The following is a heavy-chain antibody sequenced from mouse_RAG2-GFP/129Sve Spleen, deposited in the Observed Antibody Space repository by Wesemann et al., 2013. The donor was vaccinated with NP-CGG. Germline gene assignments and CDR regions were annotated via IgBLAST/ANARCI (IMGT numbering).Heavy chain of an antibody. V-gene: IGHV3-2*02. CDR3: AFNWDRFAY. J-gene: IGHJ3*01. CDR1: GYSITSDYA. Sequence: DVQLQESGPGLVKPSQSLSLTCTVTGYSITSDYAWNWIRQFPGNKLEWMGYISYSGSTSYNPSLKSRISITRDTSKNQFFLQLNSVTTEDTATYYCAFNWDRFAYWGQGTLVTVSA. D-gene: IGHD4-1*01. CDR2: ISYSGST.